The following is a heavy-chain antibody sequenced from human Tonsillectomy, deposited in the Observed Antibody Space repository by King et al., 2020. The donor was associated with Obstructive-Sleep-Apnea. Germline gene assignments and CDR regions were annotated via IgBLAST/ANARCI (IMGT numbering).Heavy chain of an antibody. Sequence: VQLVESGGGVVQPGRSLRLSCAASGFTFSSYGMHWVRQAPGKGLEWVSVISYDGSDKNYADSVKGRFTISRDNSKNTLYLQMNSLRAEDTAVYYCARSRPADYWGQGTQVTVSS. CDR3: ARSRPADY. CDR2: ISYDGSDK. V-gene: IGHV3-30*03. CDR1: GFTFSSYG. J-gene: IGHJ4*02.